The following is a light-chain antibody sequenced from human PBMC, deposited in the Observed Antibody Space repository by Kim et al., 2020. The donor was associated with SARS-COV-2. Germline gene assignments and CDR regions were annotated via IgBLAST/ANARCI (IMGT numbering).Light chain of an antibody. V-gene: IGLV2-14*03. J-gene: IGLJ3*02. CDR3: SSYTPSSTWV. CDR2: DVT. Sequence: GQSITIYCTGTSSDVGGYDYVSWYQQHPVKAPKLSIYDVTHRPSGVCHRYSGSKAGNTASLTISGLPAGDEADYYCSSYTPSSTWVFGGGTQLTVL. CDR1: SSDVGGYDY.